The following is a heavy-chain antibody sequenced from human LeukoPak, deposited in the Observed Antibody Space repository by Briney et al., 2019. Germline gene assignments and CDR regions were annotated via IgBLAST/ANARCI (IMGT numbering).Heavy chain of an antibody. D-gene: IGHD5-12*01. CDR3: AKDLTVARAGSLPLDY. J-gene: IGHJ4*02. Sequence: GGSLRLSCAASGFTFSSYAMSWVRQAPGKGLEWVSAISGSGGSTYYADSVKGRFTISRDNSKNTLYLQMNSLRAEDTAVYYCAKDLTVARAGSLPLDYWGQGTLVTVSS. CDR1: GFTFSSYA. CDR2: ISGSGGST. V-gene: IGHV3-23*01.